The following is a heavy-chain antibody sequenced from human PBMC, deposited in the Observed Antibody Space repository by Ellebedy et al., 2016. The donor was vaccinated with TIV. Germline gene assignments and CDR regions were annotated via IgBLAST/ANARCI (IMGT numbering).Heavy chain of an antibody. CDR3: ARAILIYGDYRPYDAFDI. D-gene: IGHD4-17*01. J-gene: IGHJ3*02. CDR1: GYTFTSYY. V-gene: IGHV1-46*01. CDR2: INPSGGST. Sequence: ASVKVSXXASGYTFTSYYMHWVRQAPGQGLEWMGIINPSGGSTSYAQKFQGRVTMTRDTSTSTVYMELSSLRSEDTAVYYCARAILIYGDYRPYDAFDIWGQGTMVTVSS.